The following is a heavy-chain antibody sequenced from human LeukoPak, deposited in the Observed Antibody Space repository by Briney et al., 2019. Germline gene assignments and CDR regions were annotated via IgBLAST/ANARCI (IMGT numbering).Heavy chain of an antibody. CDR1: GFTFSSYW. J-gene: IGHJ3*02. CDR2: IKQDGSEK. Sequence: GGSLRLSCAASGFTFSSYWMDWVRQAPGKGLEWVANIKQDGSEKYCVNTVKGRFTISRDNAQNSLYLQMNSLRGEDTAVYYCARVRGGYCSGTSCYNAFDIWGQGTMVTVSS. V-gene: IGHV3-7*01. D-gene: IGHD2-2*02. CDR3: ARVRGGYCSGTSCYNAFDI.